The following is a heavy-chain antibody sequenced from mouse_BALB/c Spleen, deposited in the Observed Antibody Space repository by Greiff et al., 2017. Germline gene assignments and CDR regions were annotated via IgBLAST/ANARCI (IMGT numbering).Heavy chain of an antibody. D-gene: IGHD2-4*01. CDR3: ASIYYDYDGRFAY. CDR1: GFNIKDTY. CDR2: IDPANGNT. V-gene: IGHV14-3*02. Sequence: VQLQQSGAELVKPGASVKLSCTASGFNIKDTYMHWVKQRPEQGLEWIGRIDPANGNTKYDPKFQGKATITADTSSNTAYLQLSSLTSEDTAVYYCASIYYDYDGRFAYWGQGTLVTVSA. J-gene: IGHJ3*01.